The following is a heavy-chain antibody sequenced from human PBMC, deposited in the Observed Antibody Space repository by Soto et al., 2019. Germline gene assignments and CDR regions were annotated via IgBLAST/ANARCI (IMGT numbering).Heavy chain of an antibody. J-gene: IGHJ5*02. Sequence: GASVKVSCKASGGTFSSYAISWVRQAPGQGLEWMGGIIPIFGTANYAQKFQGRVTITADESTSTAYMELSSLRSEDTAVYYCARAPTYYDILTGYYITWFDPWGQGTLVTVSS. D-gene: IGHD3-9*01. CDR1: GGTFSSYA. V-gene: IGHV1-69*13. CDR3: ARAPTYYDILTGYYITWFDP. CDR2: IIPIFGTA.